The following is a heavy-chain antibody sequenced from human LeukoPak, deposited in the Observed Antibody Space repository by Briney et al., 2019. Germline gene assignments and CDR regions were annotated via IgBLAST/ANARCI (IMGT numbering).Heavy chain of an antibody. CDR1: GYTFTSYA. D-gene: IGHD2-2*01. CDR3: ARAWRDCSSTSCYFWFDP. V-gene: IGHV1-3*01. CDR2: INAGNGNT. J-gene: IGHJ5*02. Sequence: ASVKVSCKASGYTFTSYAMDWVRQAPGQRLEWMGWINAGNGNTKYSQKFQGRVTITRDTSASTAYMELSSLRSEDTAVYYCARAWRDCSSTSCYFWFDPWGQGTLVTVSS.